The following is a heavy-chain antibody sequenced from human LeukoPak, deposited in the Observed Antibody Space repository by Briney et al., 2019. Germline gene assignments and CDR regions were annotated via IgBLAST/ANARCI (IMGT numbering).Heavy chain of an antibody. CDR3: ARDSSSWNRGAFDI. CDR2: INRDGSTT. J-gene: IGHJ3*02. D-gene: IGHD6-13*01. Sequence: GGSLRLPCAASGFTFSNYWVHWVRQAPGKGLVWVSRINRDGSTTKYADSVKGRFTVSRDNAKNTLNLQMNSLRAEDTAVYYCARDSSSWNRGAFDIWGQGTMVTVSS. V-gene: IGHV3-74*03. CDR1: GFTFSNYW.